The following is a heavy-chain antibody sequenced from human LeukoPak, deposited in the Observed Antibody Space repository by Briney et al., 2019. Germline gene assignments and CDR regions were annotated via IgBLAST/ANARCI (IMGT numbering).Heavy chain of an antibody. D-gene: IGHD1-26*01. CDR2: IYHSGST. CDR1: GGSISSGGYY. J-gene: IGHJ4*02. Sequence: PSQTLSLTCTVSGGSISSGGYYWSWIRQPPGKGLEWIGYIYHSGSTYYNPSLESRVTISVDRSKNQFSLKLSSVTAADTAVYYCARSGGYAPPLIDYWGQGTLVTVSS. CDR3: ARSGGYAPPLIDY. V-gene: IGHV4-30-2*01.